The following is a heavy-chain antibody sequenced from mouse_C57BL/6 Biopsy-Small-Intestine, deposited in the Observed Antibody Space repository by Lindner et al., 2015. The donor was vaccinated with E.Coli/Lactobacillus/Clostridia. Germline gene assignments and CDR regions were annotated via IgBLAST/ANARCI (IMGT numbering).Heavy chain of an antibody. J-gene: IGHJ2*01. V-gene: IGHV1-31*01. CDR1: DYSSTGYY. D-gene: IGHD3-2*02. CDR3: ARSEGSSGFFDY. Sequence: VQLQESGPELVRPGASVKISCKASDYSSTGYYMRWVKQSHGDILDWIGFIYPYNGVSSYNQKFKGKATLTVDKSSSTAYMVLRSLTSEDSAVYYCARSEGSSGFFDYWDLGTTLTVSS. CDR2: IYPYNGVS.